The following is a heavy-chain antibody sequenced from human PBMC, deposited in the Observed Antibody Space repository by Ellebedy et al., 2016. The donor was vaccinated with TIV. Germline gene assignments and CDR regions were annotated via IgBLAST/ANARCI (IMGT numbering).Heavy chain of an antibody. CDR3: ATRGPRAEVPYYYYGMDV. CDR1: GYTFTGYY. V-gene: IGHV1-2*02. Sequence: ASVKVSCKASGYTFTGYYMHWVRQAPGQGLEWMGWIDPNSGGTSYAQKFQGRVTMTEDTSTDTAYMELSSLRSEDTAVYYCATRGPRAEVPYYYYGMDVWGQGTTVTVSS. J-gene: IGHJ6*02. CDR2: IDPNSGGT. D-gene: IGHD3-10*01.